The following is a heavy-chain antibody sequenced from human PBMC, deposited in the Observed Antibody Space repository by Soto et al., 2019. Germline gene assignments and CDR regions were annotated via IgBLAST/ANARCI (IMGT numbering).Heavy chain of an antibody. J-gene: IGHJ6*02. D-gene: IGHD6-6*01. V-gene: IGHV6-1*01. CDR3: ARDFSSSSTFLGYYYYYGMDV. CDR1: GDSVSSNSAA. CDR2: TYYRSKWYN. Sequence: PSPTLSLTCAISGDSVSSNSAAWNWIRQSPSRGLEWLGRTYYRSKWYNDYAVSVKSRITIHPDTSKNQFSLQLNSVTPEDTAVYYCARDFSSSSTFLGYYYYYGMDVWGQGTTVTVSS.